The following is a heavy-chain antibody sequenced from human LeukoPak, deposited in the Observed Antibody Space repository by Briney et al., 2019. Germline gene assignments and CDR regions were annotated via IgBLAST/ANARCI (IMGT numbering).Heavy chain of an antibody. V-gene: IGHV3-23*01. CDR2: ISGSGGST. CDR3: AKDSRYYDFWSGYWDDWYFDL. Sequence: PGGSLRLSCAASGFTFSSYAMSWVRQAPGKGLEWVSAISGSGGSTYYADSVKGRFTISRDNSKNTLYLQMNSLRAEDTAVYYCAKDSRYYDFWSGYWDDWYFDLWGRGTLVTVSS. CDR1: GFTFSSYA. D-gene: IGHD3-3*01. J-gene: IGHJ2*01.